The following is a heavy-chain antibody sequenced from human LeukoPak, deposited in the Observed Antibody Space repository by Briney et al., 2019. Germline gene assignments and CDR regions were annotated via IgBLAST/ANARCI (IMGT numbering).Heavy chain of an antibody. Sequence: PSETLSLTCTASDGSISSYFWSWIRQPPGKGLEWIGYIYNRGSINYNPSLKSRVTISVDPSKSQFSLKLNSVTAADTAVYYCARAYYYGSGRYSAFAYWGQGTLVTVSS. CDR1: DGSISSYF. D-gene: IGHD3-10*01. J-gene: IGHJ4*02. CDR3: ARAYYYGSGRYSAFAY. CDR2: IYNRGSI. V-gene: IGHV4-59*01.